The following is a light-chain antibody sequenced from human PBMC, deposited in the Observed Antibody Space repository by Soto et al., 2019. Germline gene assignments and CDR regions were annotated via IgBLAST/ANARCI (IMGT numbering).Light chain of an antibody. Sequence: QSVLTQPPSASGTPGQRVTISCSGRSSNIGSNYVYWYQQLQGTAPKLLIYRNNQRPSGVPDRFSGSKSGTSSSLAISGLRSEDEADYYCAAWDDSLSGLFGGGTKLTVL. J-gene: IGLJ3*02. CDR3: AAWDDSLSGL. CDR2: RNN. CDR1: SSNIGSNY. V-gene: IGLV1-47*01.